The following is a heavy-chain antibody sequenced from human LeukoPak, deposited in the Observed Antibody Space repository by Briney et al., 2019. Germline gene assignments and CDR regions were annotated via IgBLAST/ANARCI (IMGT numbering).Heavy chain of an antibody. CDR3: ARDLEISLADYGGKGGNWFDP. CDR2: ISSSSSYI. D-gene: IGHD4-23*01. J-gene: IGHJ5*02. V-gene: IGHV3-21*01. Sequence: GGSLRLSCTASGFTFSSYSMNWVRQAPGKGLEWVSSISSSSSYIYYADSVKGRFTISRDNAKNSLYMQMNSLRAEDTAVYYCARDLEISLADYGGKGGNWFDPWGQGTLVTVSS. CDR1: GFTFSSYS.